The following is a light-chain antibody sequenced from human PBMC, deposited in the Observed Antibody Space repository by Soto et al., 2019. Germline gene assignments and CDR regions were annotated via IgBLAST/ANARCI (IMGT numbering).Light chain of an antibody. J-gene: IGKJ1*01. CDR2: WAS. CDR1: QSVLYSPNNKNY. Sequence: DIVMTQSPDSLTVSLGERATINCKSSQSVLYSPNNKNYLAWYQQKPGQPPKLVIYWASTRESGVPDRFSGSGSGTDFTLTISSLQAEDVAVYYCQQYYNLPPAFGQGTKVEIK. CDR3: QQYYNLPPA. V-gene: IGKV4-1*01.